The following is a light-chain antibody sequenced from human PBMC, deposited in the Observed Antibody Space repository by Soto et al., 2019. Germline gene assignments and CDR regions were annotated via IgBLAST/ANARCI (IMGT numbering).Light chain of an antibody. Sequence: QSVLTQPASVSGSPGQSITISCTGTSGDVDAFDYVSWYQQHPGKAPKLMIFEVSDRPSGVSDRFSGSKSGSTASLTISGLQAEDEADYFCTPFTSSSTQVFGTGTRSPS. V-gene: IGLV2-14*01. CDR3: TPFTSSSTQV. CDR1: SGDVDAFDY. CDR2: EVS. J-gene: IGLJ1*01.